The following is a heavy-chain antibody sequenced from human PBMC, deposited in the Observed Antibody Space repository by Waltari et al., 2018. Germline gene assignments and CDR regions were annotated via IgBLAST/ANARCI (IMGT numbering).Heavy chain of an antibody. CDR1: GGSISRYY. J-gene: IGHJ5*02. CDR3: ARVQGQPRDWFDP. CDR2: IYYSGST. D-gene: IGHD6-13*01. V-gene: IGHV4-59*01. Sequence: QVQLQESGPGLVKPSETLSLTCTVSGGSISRYYWRWIRQPPGKGLEWIGYIYYSGSTNYNPSLKSRVTISVDTSKNQFSLKLSSVTAADTAVYYCARVQGQPRDWFDPWGQGTLVTVSS.